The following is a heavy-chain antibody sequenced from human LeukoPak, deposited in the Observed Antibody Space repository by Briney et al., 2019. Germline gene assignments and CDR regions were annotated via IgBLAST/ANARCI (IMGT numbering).Heavy chain of an antibody. CDR3: ARVFSGWYFYFDS. CDR1: GFTFSSYW. V-gene: IGHV3-74*01. Sequence: GGSLRLSCAASGFTFSSYWMHWVRQAPGKGLVWVSRINSDGSSTTYADSVKGRFTIYRDNAKNTLYLQMNSLRAEDTAMYYCARVFSGWYFYFDSWGQGTLVTVSS. CDR2: INSDGSST. J-gene: IGHJ4*02. D-gene: IGHD6-19*01.